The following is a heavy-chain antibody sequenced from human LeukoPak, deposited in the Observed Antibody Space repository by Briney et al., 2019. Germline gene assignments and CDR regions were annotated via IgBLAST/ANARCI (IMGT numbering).Heavy chain of an antibody. V-gene: IGHV4-39*07. Sequence: PSETLSLTCTVSGVSISSSNSYWGWIRQPPGKGLEWIGSIYYSGNTYYNASLKSQVSISIDTSKNQFSLRLTSVTAADTAVYYCAGYGSSVGAFDIWGQGTMVTVSS. CDR3: AGYGSSVGAFDI. CDR2: IYYSGNT. D-gene: IGHD3-22*01. CDR1: GVSISSSNSY. J-gene: IGHJ3*02.